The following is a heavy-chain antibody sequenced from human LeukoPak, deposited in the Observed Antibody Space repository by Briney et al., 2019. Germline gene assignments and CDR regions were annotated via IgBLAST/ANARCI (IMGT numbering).Heavy chain of an antibody. D-gene: IGHD2-2*01. Sequence: SETLSLTCAVYGESFIGYYWSWIRQPPGKGLEWIGEINHSGSTNYNPSLKSRVTKSVDTSKNQFSLKLSSVTAADTAVYYCARGRTTLGYCSSTSCPSFDYWGQGTLVTVSS. CDR2: INHSGST. V-gene: IGHV4-34*01. CDR1: GESFIGYY. J-gene: IGHJ4*02. CDR3: ARGRTTLGYCSSTSCPSFDY.